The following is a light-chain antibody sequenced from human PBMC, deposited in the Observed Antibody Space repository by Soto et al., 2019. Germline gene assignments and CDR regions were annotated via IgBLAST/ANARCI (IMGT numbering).Light chain of an antibody. V-gene: IGLV2-14*01. CDR2: EVS. J-gene: IGLJ3*02. CDR3: SSYTSRSTLV. CDR1: NSDVGGYNY. Sequence: QSALTQPASVSGSPGQSITSSCTGTNSDVGGYNYVSWYQQRPGKAPKLIISEVSARPSGVSNRFSGSKSGNTASMTISGLQAEDAADYFCSSYTSRSTLVVGVGTTLTVL.